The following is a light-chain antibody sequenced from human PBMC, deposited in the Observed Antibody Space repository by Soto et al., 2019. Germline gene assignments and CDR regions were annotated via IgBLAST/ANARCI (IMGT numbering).Light chain of an antibody. J-gene: IGKJ2*01. V-gene: IGKV1-39*01. CDR1: QSISTY. CDR3: QESYSTPYT. CDR2: AAS. Sequence: DIQMTQSPSSLSASLGDRVTITCRASQSISTYLNWYQQKPGKAPKLLIYAASSLQSGVPSRFSGSGSGTDFTLTISSLQPEDFATYFCQESYSTPYTFGLGTTVDIK.